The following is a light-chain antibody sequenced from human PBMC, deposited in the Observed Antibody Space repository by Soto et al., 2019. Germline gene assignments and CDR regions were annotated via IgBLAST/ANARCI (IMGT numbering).Light chain of an antibody. V-gene: IGKV1-5*03. CDR3: QQYNSQWT. Sequence: DIPMTQSPSTLSASVGDRVTITCRASQSISSWLAWYQQKPGKAPKLLIYKASTLESGVPSRFSGSGSGTEFNLTISSLQPDDSATYHCQQYNSQWTFGQGTKVEIK. J-gene: IGKJ1*01. CDR1: QSISSW. CDR2: KAS.